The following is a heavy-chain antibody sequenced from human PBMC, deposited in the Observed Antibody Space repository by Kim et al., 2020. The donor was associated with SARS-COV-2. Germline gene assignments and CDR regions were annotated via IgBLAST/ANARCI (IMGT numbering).Heavy chain of an antibody. CDR2: LSTGSRII. Sequence: GGSLRLSCVGSGFTFSTYSMNWVRQAPGKGLEWVASLSTGSRIIHYADSVRGRFTISRDNAKNSLYLQMNSLRAEDTALYYCARATSGLYYDSQYWGQGT. CDR3: ARATSGLYYDSQY. D-gene: IGHD3-22*01. V-gene: IGHV3-21*01. CDR1: GFTFSTYS. J-gene: IGHJ4*02.